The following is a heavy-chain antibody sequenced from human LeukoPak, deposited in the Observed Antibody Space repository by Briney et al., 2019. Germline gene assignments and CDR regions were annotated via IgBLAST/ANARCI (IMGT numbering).Heavy chain of an antibody. CDR3: ARKLSSGSYMNY. CDR1: RGTFSSYA. Sequence: ASVKVSCNASRGTFSSYAISWVRQAPGQGLEWMGGIIPIFGTANYAQKFQGRVTITADESTSTAYMELSSLRSEDTAVYYCARKLSSGSYMNYWGQGTLVTVSS. CDR2: IIPIFGTA. D-gene: IGHD1-26*01. J-gene: IGHJ4*02. V-gene: IGHV1-69*01.